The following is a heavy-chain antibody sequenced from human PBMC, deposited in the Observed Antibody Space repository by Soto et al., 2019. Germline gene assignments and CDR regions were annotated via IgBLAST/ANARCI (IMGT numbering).Heavy chain of an antibody. D-gene: IGHD2-8*01. Sequence: PSETLSLTCTVSGGSISTYYWTWIRQSPEKGLEWLGNIYYSGSTNYSPSLNSRLTISLDTSKNQSSLKLRSVTAADTAVYYCARESRCVNGACGNVFDIWGRGTKVTVSS. CDR2: IYYSGST. CDR3: ARESRCVNGACGNVFDI. J-gene: IGHJ3*02. CDR1: GGSISTYY. V-gene: IGHV4-59*12.